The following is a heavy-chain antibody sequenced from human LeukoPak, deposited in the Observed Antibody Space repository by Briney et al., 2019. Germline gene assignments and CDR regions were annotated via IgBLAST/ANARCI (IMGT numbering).Heavy chain of an antibody. J-gene: IGHJ6*03. Sequence: PGGSLRLSCAASGFTFSSYGMHWVRQAPGKGLEWVAVISYDGSNKYYADSVKGRFTISRDNSKNTLYLQMNSLRVEDTAVYYCAKGSKLVLFTRDHCMDVWGKGTTVTISS. CDR1: GFTFSSYG. CDR2: ISYDGSNK. V-gene: IGHV3-30*18. CDR3: AKGSKLVLFTRDHCMDV. D-gene: IGHD3-22*01.